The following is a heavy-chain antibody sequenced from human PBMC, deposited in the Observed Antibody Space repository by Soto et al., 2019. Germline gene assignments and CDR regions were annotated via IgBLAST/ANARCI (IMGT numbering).Heavy chain of an antibody. D-gene: IGHD3-22*01. CDR1: GGSFSNYA. V-gene: IGHV4-34*01. CDR2: IYHNGKS. Sequence: QVQIQQWGGGLLKPSETLSLSCTVYGGSFSNYAWSWIRQPPGRGLEWIGEIYHNGKSDYNPSLKSRVTIAVDTSQNQFSLKLSSVLAADTAVYFCARGGYWRFDYWGQGALVTVSS. CDR3: ARGGYWRFDY. J-gene: IGHJ4*02.